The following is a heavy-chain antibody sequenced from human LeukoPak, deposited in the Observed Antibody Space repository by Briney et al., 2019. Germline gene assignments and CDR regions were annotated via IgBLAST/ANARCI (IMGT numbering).Heavy chain of an antibody. CDR3: ARQSLQGSGYLPFDY. CDR2: IYYSGST. J-gene: IGHJ4*02. D-gene: IGHD3-22*01. CDR1: GGSISSYY. Sequence: SETLSLTCTVSGGSISSYYWSWIRQPPGKGLEWIGYIYYSGSTNYTPSLKSRVTISVDTSKNQFSLKLSSVTAADTAVYYCARQSLQGSGYLPFDYWGQGTLVTVSS. V-gene: IGHV4-59*08.